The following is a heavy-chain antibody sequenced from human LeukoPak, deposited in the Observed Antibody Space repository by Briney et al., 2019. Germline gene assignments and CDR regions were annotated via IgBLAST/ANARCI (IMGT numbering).Heavy chain of an antibody. Sequence: GESLKISCKGSGYSFTSYWIGWVRQMPGKGLEWMGIIYPGDSDTRYSPSFQGQVTISADKSISTAYLQWSSLKASDTAMYYCARCVYYYGSGSYEMEFDPWGQGTLVTVSS. CDR1: GYSFTSYW. D-gene: IGHD3-10*01. CDR2: IYPGDSDT. J-gene: IGHJ5*02. V-gene: IGHV5-51*01. CDR3: ARCVYYYGSGSYEMEFDP.